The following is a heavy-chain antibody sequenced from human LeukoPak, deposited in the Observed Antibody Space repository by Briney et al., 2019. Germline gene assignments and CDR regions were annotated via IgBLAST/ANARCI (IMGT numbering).Heavy chain of an antibody. CDR1: AFSISNYW. V-gene: IGHV3-7*01. D-gene: IGHD7-27*01. Sequence: PGGSPRLSCAASAFSISNYWMNWVRQAPGKGLEWVANIKQDGSEKNYVDSVKGRFTISRDNAKNSLILQMNSLRDEDTAVYYCARGVWAPFDSWGQGTLVSVSS. CDR2: IKQDGSEK. J-gene: IGHJ4*02. CDR3: ARGVWAPFDS.